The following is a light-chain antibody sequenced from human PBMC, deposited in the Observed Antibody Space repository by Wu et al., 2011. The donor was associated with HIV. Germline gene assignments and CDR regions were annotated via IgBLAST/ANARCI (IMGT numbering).Light chain of an antibody. V-gene: IGKV3-15*01. CDR2: GAS. CDR1: QSVSSN. Sequence: IVMTQSPATLSVSPGERATLSCRASQSVSSNLAWYQHKPGQAPRLLIYGASTRATGIPARFGGSGSGTDFSLIISTLEPEDFAVYYCQQYGSSPITFGQGTRLEIK. J-gene: IGKJ5*01. CDR3: QQYGSSPIT.